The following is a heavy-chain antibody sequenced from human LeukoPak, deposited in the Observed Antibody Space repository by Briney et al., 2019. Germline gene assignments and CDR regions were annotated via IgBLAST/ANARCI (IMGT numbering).Heavy chain of an antibody. Sequence: SETLSLTCTVSGGSISSSSYYWGWIRQPPGKGLEWIGSISYSGSTYYNPSLKSRVTISVDTSKNQFSLKLSSVTAADTDVYYCARRGGDSSGNFDYWGQGTLVTVSS. CDR3: ARRGGDSSGNFDY. V-gene: IGHV4-39*01. J-gene: IGHJ4*02. CDR2: ISYSGST. CDR1: GGSISSSSYY. D-gene: IGHD3-22*01.